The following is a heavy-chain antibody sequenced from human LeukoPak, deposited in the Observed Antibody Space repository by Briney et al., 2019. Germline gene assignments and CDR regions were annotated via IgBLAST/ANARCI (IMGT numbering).Heavy chain of an antibody. J-gene: IGHJ6*04. CDR2: ISSSGSTI. CDR3: AELGITMIGGV. Sequence: PGGSLRLSCAASGFTFSSYEMNWVRQAPRKGPEWVSYISSSGSTIYYADSVKGRFTISRDNAKNSLYLQMNSLRAEDTAVYYCAELGITMIGGVWGKGTTVTISS. D-gene: IGHD3-10*02. V-gene: IGHV3-48*03. CDR1: GFTFSSYE.